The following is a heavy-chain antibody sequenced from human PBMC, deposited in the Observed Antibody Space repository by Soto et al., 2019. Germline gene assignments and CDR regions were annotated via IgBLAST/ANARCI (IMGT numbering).Heavy chain of an antibody. D-gene: IGHD3-10*01. CDR1: GFTFSSYE. V-gene: IGHV3-48*03. Sequence: PGGSLRLSCAASGFTFSSYEMNWVRQAPGKGLEWVSYISSSGSTIYYADSVKGRFTISRDNAKNSPYLQMNSLRAEDTAVYYCAFYPPYYYGSGSSYYFDYWGQGTLVTVSS. CDR3: AFYPPYYYGSGSSYYFDY. J-gene: IGHJ4*02. CDR2: ISSSGSTI.